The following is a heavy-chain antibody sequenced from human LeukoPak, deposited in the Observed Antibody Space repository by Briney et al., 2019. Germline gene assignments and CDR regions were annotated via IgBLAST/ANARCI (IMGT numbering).Heavy chain of an antibody. CDR3: ARSAYYYDSSEGDDY. V-gene: IGHV3-21*01. CDR2: ISSSSSYI. J-gene: IGHJ4*02. CDR1: GFTFSSYS. D-gene: IGHD3-22*01. Sequence: GGSLRLSCAASGFTFSSYSMNWVRQAPGKGLEWVSSISSSSSYIYYADSVKGRFTVSRDNAKNSLYLQMNSLRAEDTAVYYCARSAYYYDSSEGDDYWGQGTLVTVSS.